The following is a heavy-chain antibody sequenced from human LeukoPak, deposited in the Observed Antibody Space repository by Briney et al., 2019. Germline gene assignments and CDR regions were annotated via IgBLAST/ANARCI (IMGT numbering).Heavy chain of an antibody. D-gene: IGHD5-12*01. CDR3: ARGIKAYSGYDFPLHFDY. J-gene: IGHJ4*02. Sequence: KTGGSLRLSCAASGFTFSSYSMNWVRQAPGKGLEWVSSISSSSSYIYYADSVKGRFTISRDNAKNSLYLQMNSLRAEDTAVYYCARGIKAYSGYDFPLHFDYWGQGTLVTVSS. CDR2: ISSSSSYI. V-gene: IGHV3-21*01. CDR1: GFTFSSYS.